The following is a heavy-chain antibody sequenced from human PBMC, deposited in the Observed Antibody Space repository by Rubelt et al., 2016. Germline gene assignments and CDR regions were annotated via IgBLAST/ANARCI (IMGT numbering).Heavy chain of an antibody. CDR3: ATRIDIVVVPAAIPDY. V-gene: IGHV1-69*04. CDR2: IIPILGIA. D-gene: IGHD2-2*01. Sequence: QVQLVQSGAEVKKPGSSVKVSCKASGGTFSSYAISWVRQAPGQGLEWMGRIIPILGIANYAQKFQGRVTMTEDTSTDTAYMELSSLRSEDTAVYYCATRIDIVVVPAAIPDYWGQGTLVTVSS. J-gene: IGHJ4*02. CDR1: GGTFSSYA.